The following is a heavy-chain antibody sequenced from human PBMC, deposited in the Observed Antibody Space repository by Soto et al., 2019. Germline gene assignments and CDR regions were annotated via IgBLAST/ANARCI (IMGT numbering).Heavy chain of an antibody. V-gene: IGHV3-23*01. CDR2: ISDGGGST. Sequence: PGGSLRLSCAASGVTFISYGMSWVRQAPGKGLEWVSVISDGGGSTFYADSVKGRFTISRDNSKNTLYLQMNSLRTEDTALYYCAKGPVIGVDSSGKDFDYWGQGTLVTVSS. CDR1: GVTFISYG. CDR3: AKGPVIGVDSSGKDFDY. D-gene: IGHD3-22*01. J-gene: IGHJ4*02.